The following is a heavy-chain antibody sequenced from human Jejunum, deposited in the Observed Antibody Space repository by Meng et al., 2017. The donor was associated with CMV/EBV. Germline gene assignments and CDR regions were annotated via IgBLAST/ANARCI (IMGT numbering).Heavy chain of an antibody. Sequence: SGFTFSSYWMTWVRQAPGRGLEWVASIKQDGSEKNYVDSVKGRFTISRDNAKNSLYLQMNNLRAEDTAVYNCAKPIQGRITIFSDWGQGSLVTVSS. CDR3: AKPIQGRITIFSD. D-gene: IGHD3-9*01. CDR2: IKQDGSEK. V-gene: IGHV3-7*01. J-gene: IGHJ4*02. CDR1: GFTFSSYW.